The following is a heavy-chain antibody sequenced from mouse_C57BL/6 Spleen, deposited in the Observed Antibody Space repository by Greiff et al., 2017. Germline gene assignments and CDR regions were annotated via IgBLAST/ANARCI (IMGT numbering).Heavy chain of an antibody. CDR2: IWGDGST. CDR1: GFSLTSYG. D-gene: IGHD1-1*01. V-gene: IGHV2-3*01. J-gene: IGHJ4*01. Sequence: QVHVKQSGPGLVAPSQSLSITCTVSGFSLTSYGVSWVRQPPGKGLEWLGVIWGDGSTNYHSALISRLSISKDNSKSQVFLKLNSLQTDDTATYYCAKGITTVVPYAMDYWGQGTSVTVSA. CDR3: AKGITTVVPYAMDY.